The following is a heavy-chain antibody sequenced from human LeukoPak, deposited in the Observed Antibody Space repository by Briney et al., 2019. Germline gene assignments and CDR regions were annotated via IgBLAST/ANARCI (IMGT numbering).Heavy chain of an antibody. D-gene: IGHD3-22*01. V-gene: IGHV3-64*01. J-gene: IGHJ4*02. Sequence: GGSLRLSCAASGFTFSSYAMHWVCQAPGKGLEYVSAISSNGGSTYYANSVKGRFTISRDNSKNTLYLQMGSLRAEDMAVYYCARDRYYYDSSGPLDYWGQGTLVTVSS. CDR2: ISSNGGST. CDR3: ARDRYYYDSSGPLDY. CDR1: GFTFSSYA.